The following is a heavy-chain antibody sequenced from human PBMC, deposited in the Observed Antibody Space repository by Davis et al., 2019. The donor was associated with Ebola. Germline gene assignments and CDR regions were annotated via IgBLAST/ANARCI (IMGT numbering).Heavy chain of an antibody. CDR1: GGSISSYY. D-gene: IGHD3-22*01. Sequence: SETLSLTCAVSGGSISSYYWSWIRQLPGKGLEWIGYIYYRGSTNYNPSLKSRVTIPVDTSKNQFSLKLSSVTAADTAVYYCARVSYYDSSGYYIDAFDIWGQGTMVTVSS. J-gene: IGHJ3*02. V-gene: IGHV4-59*01. CDR3: ARVSYYDSSGYYIDAFDI. CDR2: IYYRGST.